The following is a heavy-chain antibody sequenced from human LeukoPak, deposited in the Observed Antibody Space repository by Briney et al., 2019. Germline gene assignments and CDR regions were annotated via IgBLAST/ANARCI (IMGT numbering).Heavy chain of an antibody. CDR2: IKEDGTET. V-gene: IGHV3-7*03. Sequence: GGSLRLSCAASGFMFSGNWMSWVRLAPGKGLEWVANIKEDGTETYYVDSVKGRFTISRDNAKNSLYLQMNSLRVEDTAVYYCAKEGRSLQTYWGQGTLVAVSS. D-gene: IGHD5-24*01. CDR3: AKEGRSLQTY. CDR1: GFMFSGNW. J-gene: IGHJ4*02.